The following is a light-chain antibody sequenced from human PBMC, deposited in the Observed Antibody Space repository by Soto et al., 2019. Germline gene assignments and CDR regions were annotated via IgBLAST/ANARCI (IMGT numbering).Light chain of an antibody. CDR2: AAS. CDR3: QQSYSTPPVT. Sequence: DIQMTQSPSSLSASVGDRVTITCRASQSISSYLNWYQQKPGKAPKLLIYAASSWQSGVQSRFSGSGSGTDFTLTISSLQPEDFATYYCQQSYSTPPVTFGPGTKVDIK. CDR1: QSISSY. V-gene: IGKV1-39*01. J-gene: IGKJ3*01.